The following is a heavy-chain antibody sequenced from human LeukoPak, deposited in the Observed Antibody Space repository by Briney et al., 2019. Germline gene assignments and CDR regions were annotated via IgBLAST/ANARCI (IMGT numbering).Heavy chain of an antibody. V-gene: IGHV3-23*01. Sequence: GGSLRLSCAASGFTFSSYAMSWVRQAPGKGLEWVSPISGSGSSTYYADSVKGRFTISRDNSRNTLYLQMNSLRAEDTAVYYCAKGVAVTSPYYFDYWGQGTLVTVSS. CDR3: AKGVAVTSPYYFDY. J-gene: IGHJ4*02. D-gene: IGHD4-17*01. CDR1: GFTFSSYA. CDR2: ISGSGSST.